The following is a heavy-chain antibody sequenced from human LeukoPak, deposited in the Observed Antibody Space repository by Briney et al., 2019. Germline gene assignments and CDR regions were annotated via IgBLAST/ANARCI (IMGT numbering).Heavy chain of an antibody. CDR2: IRSGGTNT. Sequence: AGGSLRLSCAASGFTFSSFSMNWVRQAPGKGLEWVSYIRSGGTNTDYTGSVKGRFTISRDNAKNSLYLQMNSLRAEDTAVYYCAREKNDIVLTSYYFDYWGQGTLVTVSS. D-gene: IGHD5-12*01. J-gene: IGHJ4*02. CDR1: GFTFSSFS. V-gene: IGHV3-48*04. CDR3: AREKNDIVLTSYYFDY.